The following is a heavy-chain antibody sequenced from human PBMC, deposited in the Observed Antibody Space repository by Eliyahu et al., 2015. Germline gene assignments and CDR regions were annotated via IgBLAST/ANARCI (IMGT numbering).Heavy chain of an antibody. Sequence: QVQLVQSGAEVKKPGASVKVSCKASGYTFTSYDIIWVRQAPGQGLEWMGWVSGHNGDTKYAQKFQGRVTMTTDTSTSTAYMELRSLRSDDTAVYHCARSPPGGGAFEIWGQGTMVTVSS. V-gene: IGHV1-18*01. J-gene: IGHJ3*02. D-gene: IGHD3-16*01. CDR1: GYTFTSYD. CDR2: VSGHNGDT. CDR3: ARSPPGGGAFEI.